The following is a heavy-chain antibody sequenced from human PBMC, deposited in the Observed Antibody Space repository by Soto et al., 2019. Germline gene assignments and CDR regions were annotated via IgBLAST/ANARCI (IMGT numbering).Heavy chain of an antibody. J-gene: IGHJ3*02. CDR3: ARDHRGGTDAFDI. Sequence: QVQLVQSGAEVKKPGASVKVSCKASGYTFTSFGISWVRQAPGQGLERMGWISAYNGNTNYAENLQRRVTMTTDTSTSTAYMELRSLRSADTAVYYCARDHRGGTDAFDIWGQGTMVTVSS. CDR2: ISAYNGNT. V-gene: IGHV1-18*01. D-gene: IGHD2-15*01. CDR1: GYTFTSFG.